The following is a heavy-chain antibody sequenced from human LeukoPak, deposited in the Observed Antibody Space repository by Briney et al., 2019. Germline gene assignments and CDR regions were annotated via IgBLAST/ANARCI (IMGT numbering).Heavy chain of an antibody. V-gene: IGHV3-13*04. Sequence: GGSLRLSCAASGFTFSSYDMHWVRQATGKGLEWVSTIGTTGDTSYPGSVKGRFTISRENAKNSLYLQMNSLGDGDTAVYYRAREDPRGSGFDYWGQGTLVTVSS. J-gene: IGHJ4*02. CDR2: IGTTGDT. CDR1: GFTFSSYD. CDR3: AREDPRGSGFDY. D-gene: IGHD2-15*01.